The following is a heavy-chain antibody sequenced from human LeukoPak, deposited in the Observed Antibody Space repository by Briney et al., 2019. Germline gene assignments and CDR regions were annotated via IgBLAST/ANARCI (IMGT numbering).Heavy chain of an antibody. CDR2: ISNSGST. V-gene: IGHV4-39*07. CDR1: GGSISSSSHY. CDR3: ARTLGNDYYDSSGYYYGHTIDY. J-gene: IGHJ4*02. D-gene: IGHD3-22*01. Sequence: SETLSLTCTVSGGSISSSSHYWGWIRQPPGKGLEWIGSISNSGSTYYNPSLKSRVTISVDTSKNQFSLKLSSVTAADTAVYYCARTLGNDYYDSSGYYYGHTIDYWDQGTLVTVSS.